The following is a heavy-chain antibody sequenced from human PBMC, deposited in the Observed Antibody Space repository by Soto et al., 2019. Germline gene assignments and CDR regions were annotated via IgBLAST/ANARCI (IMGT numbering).Heavy chain of an antibody. CDR2: IYHSGST. Sequence: QLQLQESGSGLVKPSQTLSLTCAVSGGSISSGGYSWSWIRQPPGKGLEWIGYIYHSGSTYYNPSLKSRVTISVDRSKNQFSLKLSSVTAADTAVYSCARAAGYYNDYWGKGTLVTVSS. J-gene: IGHJ4*02. D-gene: IGHD3-9*01. CDR1: GGSISSGGYS. CDR3: ARAAGYYNDY. V-gene: IGHV4-30-2*01.